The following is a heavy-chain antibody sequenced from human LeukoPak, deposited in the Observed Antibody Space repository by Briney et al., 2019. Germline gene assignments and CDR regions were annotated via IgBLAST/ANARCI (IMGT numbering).Heavy chain of an antibody. V-gene: IGHV3-30*02. CDR3: ARDHNNSSSGGENYYYYYYMDV. D-gene: IGHD6-6*01. Sequence: GGSLRLSCAASGFTFSTYGMHWVRQAPGKGLEWVAFIRYDGRNKYYADSVKGRFTISRDNSKNTLYLQMNSLRAEDTAVYYCARDHNNSSSGGENYYYYYYMDVWGKGTTVTVSS. J-gene: IGHJ6*03. CDR2: IRYDGRNK. CDR1: GFTFSTYG.